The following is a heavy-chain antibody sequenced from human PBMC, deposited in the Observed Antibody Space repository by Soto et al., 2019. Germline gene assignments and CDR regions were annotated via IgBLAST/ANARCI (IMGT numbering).Heavy chain of an antibody. J-gene: IGHJ6*02. CDR3: ARRVAVAGYYYYPGMDV. Sequence: PSETMSLTCSVSGGSINSYDGAWIRQSPGKGLEWIGYIFYTGSTNYNPSLESRVTISVETSKKYFSLILRSVTAADTAVYYCARRVAVAGYYYYPGMDVWGQGTTVTVSS. CDR1: GGSINSYD. D-gene: IGHD6-19*01. CDR2: IFYTGST. V-gene: IGHV4-59*08.